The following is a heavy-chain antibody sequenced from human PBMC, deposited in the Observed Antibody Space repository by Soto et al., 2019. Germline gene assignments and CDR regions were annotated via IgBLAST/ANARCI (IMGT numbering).Heavy chain of an antibody. Sequence: QVQLVQSGAEVKKPGSSVKVSCKASGGTFSSYAISWVRQAPGQGLEWMGGIIPIFGTANYAQKFQGIVTITADESTSTAYMELSSLRSEHTAVYYCARRWMATLPYDAFDIWGQGTMVTVSS. CDR2: IIPIFGTA. CDR3: ARRWMATLPYDAFDI. D-gene: IGHD5-12*01. V-gene: IGHV1-69*01. CDR1: GGTFSSYA. J-gene: IGHJ3*02.